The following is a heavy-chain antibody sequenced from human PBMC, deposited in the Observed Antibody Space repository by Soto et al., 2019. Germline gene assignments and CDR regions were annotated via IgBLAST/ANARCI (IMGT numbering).Heavy chain of an antibody. D-gene: IGHD3-16*01. J-gene: IGHJ3*02. CDR2: IYYSGST. CDR1: GGSISSSSYY. CDR3: ARHGGGDGYNDAFDI. V-gene: IGHV4-39*01. Sequence: QLQLQESGPGLVKPSETLSLTCTVSGGSISSSSYYWGWIRQPPGKGLEWIGSIYYSGSTYYNPSLKGRVTISVDTSKNQFSLKLSSVTAADTAVYYCARHGGGDGYNDAFDIWGQGTMVTVSS.